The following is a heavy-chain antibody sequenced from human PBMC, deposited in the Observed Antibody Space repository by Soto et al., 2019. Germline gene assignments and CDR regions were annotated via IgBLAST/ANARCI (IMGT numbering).Heavy chain of an antibody. CDR3: ARDPDYYYDY. D-gene: IGHD4-17*01. CDR1: GFSVCSHY. J-gene: IGHJ4*02. CDR2: IYSGGST. V-gene: IGHV3-66*01. Sequence: PGGSLRLSNAASGFSVCSHYMRWVRQAPGKGLEWVSVIYSGGSTHYADSVKGRFTISRDNSKNTLFLQMNSLRVEDTAVYYCARDPDYYYDYWGQGTLVTVSS.